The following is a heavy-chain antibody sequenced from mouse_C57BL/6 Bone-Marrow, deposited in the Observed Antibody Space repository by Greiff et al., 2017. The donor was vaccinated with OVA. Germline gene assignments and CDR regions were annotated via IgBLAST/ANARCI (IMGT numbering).Heavy chain of an antibody. D-gene: IGHD2-3*01. CDR1: EYDFPSHD. V-gene: IGHV5-2*01. Sequence: EVKLMESGGGLVQPGESLKLSCESNEYDFPSHDMSWVRTTPEQRLELVAAINSDGGSTYYPDTMERRFIISRDNTKKTLYLQQSSLRSDDTALYYCARIYDGYEEFAYWGQGTLVTVSA. CDR3: ARIYDGYEEFAY. CDR2: INSDGGST. J-gene: IGHJ3*01.